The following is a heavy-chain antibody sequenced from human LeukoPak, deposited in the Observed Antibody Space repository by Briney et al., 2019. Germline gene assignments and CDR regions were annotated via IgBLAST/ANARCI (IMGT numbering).Heavy chain of an antibody. CDR2: IYYSGST. CDR3: ARCGYQLLYGSNYYYGMDV. Sequence: SETLSLTCTASGGSISSYYWSWIRQPPGKGLEWIGYIYYSGSTNYNPSLKSRVTISVDTSKNQFSLKLSSVTAADTAVYYCARCGYQLLYGSNYYYGMDVWGQGTTVTVSS. J-gene: IGHJ6*02. D-gene: IGHD2-2*02. CDR1: GGSISSYY. V-gene: IGHV4-59*08.